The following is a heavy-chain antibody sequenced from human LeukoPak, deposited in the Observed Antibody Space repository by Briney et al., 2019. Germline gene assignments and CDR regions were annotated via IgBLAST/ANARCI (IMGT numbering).Heavy chain of an antibody. D-gene: IGHD2-2*01. J-gene: IGHJ4*02. CDR1: GYRFTSYW. CDR3: ARVGYCTSSNCYEEFDH. CDR2: IDPSDSYT. Sequence: GESLKISCKGSGYRFTSYWINWVRQIPGKGLEWMGRIDPSDSYTNYSPSFQGHVTISADKSINTAYLQWSSLKASDTAMYYCARVGYCTSSNCYEEFDHWGQGTLVTVSS. V-gene: IGHV5-10-1*01.